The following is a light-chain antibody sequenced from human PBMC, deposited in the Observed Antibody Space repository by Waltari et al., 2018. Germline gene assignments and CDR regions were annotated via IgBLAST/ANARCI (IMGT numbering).Light chain of an antibody. J-gene: IGKJ1*01. Sequence: DIQMTQSTSSLSASVGDRVTITCRASQSVRNFLNWYQQEPGKAPRLLIYATSRLETGVPSRFSGSGSGTDFSLSISSLQPEDFAIYFCQQGYMTPRTFGQGTKVEIK. CDR2: ATS. CDR1: QSVRNF. CDR3: QQGYMTPRT. V-gene: IGKV1-39*01.